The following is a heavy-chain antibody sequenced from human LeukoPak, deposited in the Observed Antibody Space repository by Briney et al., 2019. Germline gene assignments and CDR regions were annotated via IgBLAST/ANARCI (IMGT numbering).Heavy chain of an antibody. D-gene: IGHD2-15*01. CDR1: GYTFTSYA. Sequence: ASVKVTCKASGYTFTSYAMHWWRQAPGQRLEWMGWINAGNGNTKYSQKFQGRVTITRDTSASTAYMELSSLRSEDRAVYYCATDGVYCSGGSCYNWFDPWGQGTLVTVSS. CDR2: INAGNGNT. CDR3: ATDGVYCSGGSCYNWFDP. V-gene: IGHV1-3*01. J-gene: IGHJ5*02.